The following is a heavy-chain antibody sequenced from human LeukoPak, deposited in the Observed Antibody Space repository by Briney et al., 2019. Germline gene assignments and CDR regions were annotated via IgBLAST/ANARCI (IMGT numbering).Heavy chain of an antibody. CDR3: ATNYCSGGSCYSSGWYFDL. V-gene: IGHV3-30*03. D-gene: IGHD2-15*01. J-gene: IGHJ2*01. Sequence: QTGRSLRLSCAASGFTFTSYDMHWVRQAPGKGLEWVAVISYDGSNKYYADSVKGRFTISRDNSKNTLYLQMNSLRAEDTAVYYCATNYCSGGSCYSSGWYFDLWGRGTLVTVSS. CDR2: ISYDGSNK. CDR1: GFTFTSYD.